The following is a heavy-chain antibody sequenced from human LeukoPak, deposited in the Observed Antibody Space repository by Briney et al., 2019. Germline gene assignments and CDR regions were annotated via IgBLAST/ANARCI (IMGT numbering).Heavy chain of an antibody. CDR1: GYTFTGYY. D-gene: IGHD1-7*01. Sequence: ASVKVSCKASGYTFTGYYMHWVRQAPGQGLEWMGRINPNSGGTNYAQKFQGRVTMTRDTSISTAYMELSRVRSDDTAVYYCPRSNWNYVSYYYYYMDVWGKGTTVTVSS. J-gene: IGHJ6*03. CDR2: INPNSGGT. V-gene: IGHV1-2*06. CDR3: PRSNWNYVSYYYYYMDV.